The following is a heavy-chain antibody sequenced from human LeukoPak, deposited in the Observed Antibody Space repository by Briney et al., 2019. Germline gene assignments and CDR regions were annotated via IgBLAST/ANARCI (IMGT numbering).Heavy chain of an antibody. CDR2: INHSGST. CDR3: ATLYCSSTSCSNNWFDP. D-gene: IGHD2-2*01. Sequence: SETLSLTCAVYGGSFSGYYWSWIRQPPGKGLEWIWEINHSGSTNYNPSLKSRVTISVDTSKNQFSLKLSSVTAADTAVYYCATLYCSSTSCSNNWFDPWGQGTLVTVSS. J-gene: IGHJ5*02. CDR1: GGSFSGYY. V-gene: IGHV4-34*01.